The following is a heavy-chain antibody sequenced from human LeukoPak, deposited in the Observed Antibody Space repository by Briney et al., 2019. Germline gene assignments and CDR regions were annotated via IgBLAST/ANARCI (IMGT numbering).Heavy chain of an antibody. Sequence: PGGSLRLSCAASGFTFSNYNMNWVRQAPGKGLEWVSYISSSSSIIYYADSVKGRFTISRDNAKNSLYLQMDSLRAEDTAVYYCATDKISGSGSIDYWGQGTLVTVSS. CDR1: GFTFSNYN. CDR2: ISSSSSII. D-gene: IGHD3-10*01. J-gene: IGHJ4*02. CDR3: ATDKISGSGSIDY. V-gene: IGHV3-48*01.